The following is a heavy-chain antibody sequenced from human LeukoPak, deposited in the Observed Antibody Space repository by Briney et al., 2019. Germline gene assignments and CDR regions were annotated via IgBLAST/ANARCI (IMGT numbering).Heavy chain of an antibody. CDR2: INPNSGGT. D-gene: IGHD3-22*01. Sequence: GASVKVSCKASGYTFTSYYMHWVRQAPGQGLEWMGWINPNSGGTNYAQKFQGRVTMTRDTSISTAYMELSRLRSDDTAVYYCARAITMIVVVIRGRTDAFDIWGQGTMVTVSS. CDR3: ARAITMIVVVIRGRTDAFDI. J-gene: IGHJ3*02. V-gene: IGHV1-2*02. CDR1: GYTFTSYY.